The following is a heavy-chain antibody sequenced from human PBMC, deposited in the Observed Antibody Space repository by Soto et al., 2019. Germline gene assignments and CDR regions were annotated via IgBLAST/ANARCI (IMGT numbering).Heavy chain of an antibody. CDR1: GFTFSDHY. D-gene: IGHD1-26*01. V-gene: IGHV3-72*01. Sequence: GGSLRLSCAASGFTFSDHYMDWVRQAPGKGLEWVGRTRNKANSYTTEYAASVKGRFTISRDDSKNSLYLQMNSLKTEDTAVYYCARREASSGGYYYYYMDVWGKGTTVTVSS. CDR2: TRNKANSYTT. J-gene: IGHJ6*03. CDR3: ARREASSGGYYYYYMDV.